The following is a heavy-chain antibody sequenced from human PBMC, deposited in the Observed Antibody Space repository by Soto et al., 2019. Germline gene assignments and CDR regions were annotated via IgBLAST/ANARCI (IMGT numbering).Heavy chain of an antibody. V-gene: IGHV1-18*01. J-gene: IGHJ6*02. Sequence: ASVKVSCKASGYTFTSSGISWVRQAPGQGLEWMGWISTDNGNTKYAQHLQGRVSMTTDTSTSTAYMDLRSLRSDDTAVYYCAKEGAPYSSSWYVYYYGMDVWGQGTTVTVSS. D-gene: IGHD6-13*01. CDR3: AKEGAPYSSSWYVYYYGMDV. CDR2: ISTDNGNT. CDR1: GYTFTSSG.